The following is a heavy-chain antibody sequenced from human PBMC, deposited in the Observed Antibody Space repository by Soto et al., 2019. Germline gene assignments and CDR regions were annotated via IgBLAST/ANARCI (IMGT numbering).Heavy chain of an antibody. CDR3: SCRGGSSSGYYYYAMDV. J-gene: IGHJ6*02. D-gene: IGHD6-6*01. V-gene: IGHV4-31*03. Sequence: SETLCLTCSVSSDSMNSGGYYWIWIGQHQGKGLEWIGYSYSNGDTYYNPSLKSRVTISVDTSKTQFSLNLTSVTAADTAVYYCSCRGGSSSGYYYYAMDVWGQGTTVTVSS. CDR2: SYSNGDT. CDR1: SDSMNSGGYY.